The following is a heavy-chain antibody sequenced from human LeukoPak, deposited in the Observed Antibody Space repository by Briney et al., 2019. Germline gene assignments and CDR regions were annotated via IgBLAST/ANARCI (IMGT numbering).Heavy chain of an antibody. J-gene: IGHJ4*02. CDR1: GFTFSSYS. Sequence: PGGSLRLSCAASGFTFSSYSMNWVRQAPGKVLEWVSSISSSSSYIYYADSVKGRFTISRDNAKNSLYLQMNSLRAEDTAVYYCARDGTYCSSTSCYSDYWGQGTLVTVSS. CDR3: ARDGTYCSSTSCYSDY. CDR2: ISSSSSYI. D-gene: IGHD2-2*01. V-gene: IGHV3-21*01.